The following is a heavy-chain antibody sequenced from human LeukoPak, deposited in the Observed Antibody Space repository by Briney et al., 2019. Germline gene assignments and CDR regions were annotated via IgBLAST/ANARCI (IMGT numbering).Heavy chain of an antibody. CDR3: ANNKYSTTWFGMDV. V-gene: IGHV3-23*01. Sequence: PGGSLRLSCGASGFTSSSYAMSRVRQAPGKGLEWVSVISGSGSTYYADSVKGRFTISRDNSKNTLYLQLNSLRAEDTAVYYCANNKYSTTWFGMDVWGQGTTVTVSS. D-gene: IGHD6-13*01. CDR2: ISGSGST. J-gene: IGHJ6*02. CDR1: GFTSSSYA.